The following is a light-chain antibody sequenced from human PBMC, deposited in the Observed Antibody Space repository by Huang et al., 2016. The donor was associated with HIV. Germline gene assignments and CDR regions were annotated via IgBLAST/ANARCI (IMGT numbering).Light chain of an antibody. CDR1: QSVYSSSTSKDY. Sequence: DIIMTQSPDSLAVSLGERATLNCRSSQSVYSSSTSKDYMAWFRQKPGQPPRLLLFLASTREAGVPDRFSGSWSGTHFTLTIANLEAEDAAIYYCQQYYSSPQTFGQGTRVEVK. CDR3: QQYYSSPQT. J-gene: IGKJ1*01. CDR2: LAS. V-gene: IGKV4-1*01.